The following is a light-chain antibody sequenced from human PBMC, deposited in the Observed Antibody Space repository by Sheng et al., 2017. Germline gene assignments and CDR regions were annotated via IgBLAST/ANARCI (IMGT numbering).Light chain of an antibody. CDR1: KLGDKY. Sequence: SYELTQPPSVSMSPGQTANITCSGEKLGDKYACWYQQKSGQSPVLVIRQNSQRPSGIPERFSGSNSGNTATLTITGTQAMDEADYYCQAWDTSTALYVFGTGTKVTVL. J-gene: IGLJ1*01. V-gene: IGLV3-1*01. CDR2: QNS. CDR3: QAWDTSTALYV.